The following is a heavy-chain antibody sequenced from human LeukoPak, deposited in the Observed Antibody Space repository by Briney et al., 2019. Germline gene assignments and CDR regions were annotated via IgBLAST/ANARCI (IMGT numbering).Heavy chain of an antibody. CDR1: GYTLTELS. Sequence: ASVKVSCKVSGYTLTELSMHWVRQAPGKGLEWMGGFDPEDGETIYAQKFQGRVTMTTDTSTSTAYMDLRSLRSDDTAVYYCARVRNSGFRYVDSWGRGTLVTVSS. D-gene: IGHD5-12*01. CDR2: FDPEDGET. J-gene: IGHJ4*02. V-gene: IGHV1-24*01. CDR3: ARVRNSGFRYVDS.